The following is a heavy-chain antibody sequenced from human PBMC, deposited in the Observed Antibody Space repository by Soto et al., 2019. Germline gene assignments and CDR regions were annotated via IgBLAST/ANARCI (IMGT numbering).Heavy chain of an antibody. D-gene: IGHD3-10*01. V-gene: IGHV1-69*01. Sequence: QVQLVQSGAEVKKPGSSVKVSCKASGGTFSSYAISWVRQAPGQGLEWMGGSLPIFGTANYAQKFQGRVTITADESTSTAYMELSSLRSEDTAVYYCASLYGSGSYGDYYGMDVWGQGTTVTVSS. CDR3: ASLYGSGSYGDYYGMDV. CDR1: GGTFSSYA. J-gene: IGHJ6*02. CDR2: SLPIFGTA.